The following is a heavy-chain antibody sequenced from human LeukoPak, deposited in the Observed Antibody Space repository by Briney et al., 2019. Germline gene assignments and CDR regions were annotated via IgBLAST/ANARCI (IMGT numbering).Heavy chain of an antibody. CDR2: IYHSGST. V-gene: IGHV4-38-2*02. CDR3: ARVQYYYYYMDV. D-gene: IGHD4-11*01. CDR1: GGSISSYY. J-gene: IGHJ6*03. Sequence: SETLSLTCTVSGGSISSYYWSWIRQPPGKGLEWIGSIYHSGSTYYNPSLKSRVTISVDTSKNQFSLKLSSVTAADTAVYYCARVQYYYYYMDVWGKGTTVTVSS.